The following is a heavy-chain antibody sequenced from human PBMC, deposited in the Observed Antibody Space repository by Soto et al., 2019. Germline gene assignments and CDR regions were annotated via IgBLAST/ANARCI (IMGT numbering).Heavy chain of an antibody. CDR3: TRGPTHGAFDI. V-gene: IGHV3-33*01. Sequence: GGSLRLSCAASGFTFSSYGMHWVRQAPGKGLEWVAVIWNDGSRKYYADSVKGRFTVSRENSKNTLYLQINSLGPEEAALYYCTRGPTHGAFDIWGQGTMVTVSS. CDR2: IWNDGSRK. J-gene: IGHJ3*02. CDR1: GFTFSSYG.